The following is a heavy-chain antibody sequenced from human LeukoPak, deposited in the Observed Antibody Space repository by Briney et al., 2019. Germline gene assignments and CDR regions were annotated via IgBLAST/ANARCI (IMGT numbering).Heavy chain of an antibody. Sequence: GGSLRLSCAASGFTFSSDWMSWVRQAPGKGLEWVANIKQDGSEKYYVDSVKGRFTISRDNAKNSLYLQMNSLRAEDTAVYYCARDRGVVPAASRFDPWGQGTLVTVSS. V-gene: IGHV3-7*01. CDR3: ARDRGVVPAASRFDP. J-gene: IGHJ5*02. CDR2: IKQDGSEK. CDR1: GFTFSSDW. D-gene: IGHD2-2*01.